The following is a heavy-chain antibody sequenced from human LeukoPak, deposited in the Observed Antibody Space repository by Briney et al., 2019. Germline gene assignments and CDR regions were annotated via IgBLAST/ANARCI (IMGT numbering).Heavy chain of an antibody. D-gene: IGHD2-2*01. V-gene: IGHV1-8*03. CDR2: MNPNSGNT. CDR3: ARDGGGVVPAAMAY. Sequence: ASVKVSCKASGYTFTSYDINWVRQATGQGLEWTGWMNPNSGNTGYAQKFQGRVTITRNTSISTAYMELSSLRSEDTAVYYCARDGGGVVPAAMAYWGQGTLVTVSS. CDR1: GYTFTSYD. J-gene: IGHJ4*02.